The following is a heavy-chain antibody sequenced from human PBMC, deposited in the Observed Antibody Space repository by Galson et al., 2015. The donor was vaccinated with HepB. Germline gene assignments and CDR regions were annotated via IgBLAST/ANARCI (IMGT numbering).Heavy chain of an antibody. CDR3: ARGGFVVVPAADLRSYYYYGMDV. Sequence: SVKVSCKASGYTFTGYYMHWVRQAPGQGLEWMGWINPNSGGTNYAQKFQGWVTMTRDTSISTAYMELSRLRSDDTAVYYCARGGFVVVPAADLRSYYYYGMDVWGQGTTVTVSS. J-gene: IGHJ6*02. D-gene: IGHD2-2*01. CDR1: GYTFTGYY. V-gene: IGHV1-2*04. CDR2: INPNSGGT.